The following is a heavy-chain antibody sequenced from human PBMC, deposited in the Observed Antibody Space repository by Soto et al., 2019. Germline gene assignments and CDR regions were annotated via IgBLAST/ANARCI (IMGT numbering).Heavy chain of an antibody. J-gene: IGHJ4*02. D-gene: IGHD3-3*01. CDR2: IYYSGST. CDR1: GGSISSGGYY. Sequence: QVQLQESGPGLVKPSQTLSLTCTVSGGSISSGGYYWSWIRQHPGKGLEWIGYIYYSGSTYYNPSLKSRVTISVDTSKNQFSLKLSSVTAADTAVYYCAGQFITIFGVVIDYWGQGTLVTVSS. CDR3: AGQFITIFGVVIDY. V-gene: IGHV4-31*03.